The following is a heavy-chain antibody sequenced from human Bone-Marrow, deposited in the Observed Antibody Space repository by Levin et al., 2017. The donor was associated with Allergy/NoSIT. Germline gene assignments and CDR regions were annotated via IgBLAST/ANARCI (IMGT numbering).Heavy chain of an antibody. D-gene: IGHD7-27*01. CDR2: IYHSGST. J-gene: IGHJ5*02. CDR3: ARRNVLAPGEEWFDP. Sequence: SETLSLTCGVSDASISSSHWWTWVRQPPGKGLEWIGEIYHSGSTNYNPSLKSRVTISVEKPKNQFSLKLSSVTAADTAVYYCARRNVLAPGEEWFDPWGQGTLVTVSS. CDR1: DASISSSHW. V-gene: IGHV4-4*02.